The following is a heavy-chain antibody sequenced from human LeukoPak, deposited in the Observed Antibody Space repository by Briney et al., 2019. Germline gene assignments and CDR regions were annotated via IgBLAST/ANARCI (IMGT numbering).Heavy chain of an antibody. CDR1: GYSISSGYY. CDR2: IYHSGST. D-gene: IGHD4-17*01. V-gene: IGHV4-38-2*02. J-gene: IGHJ5*02. CDR3: ARGAIDDYGDYGNWFDP. Sequence: SETLSLTCTVSGYSISSGYYWGWIRQPPVKGLEWIGSIYHSGSTYYNPSLKSRVTISVDTSKNQFSLKLSSVTAADTAVYYCARGAIDDYGDYGNWFDPWGQGTLVTVSS.